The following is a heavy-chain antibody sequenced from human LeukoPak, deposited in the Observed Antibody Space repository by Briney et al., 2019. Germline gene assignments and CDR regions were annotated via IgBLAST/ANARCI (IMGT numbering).Heavy chain of an antibody. J-gene: IGHJ6*02. V-gene: IGHV3-21*01. D-gene: IGHD6-6*01. CDR1: GFTFSSYS. Sequence: AGGSLRLSCAASGFTFSSYSMNWVRLAPGKGLEWVSSISGSSNYIYYADSVKGRFTISRDNAKNSLYLQMNSLRAEDTAVYSCARAPEYSNSSPYYYGMDVWGQGTTVTVSS. CDR3: ARAPEYSNSSPYYYGMDV. CDR2: ISGSSNYI.